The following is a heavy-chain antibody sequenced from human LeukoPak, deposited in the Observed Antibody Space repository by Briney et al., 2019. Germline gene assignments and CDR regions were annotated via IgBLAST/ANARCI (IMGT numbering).Heavy chain of an antibody. Sequence: SETLSLTCTVSGGSISGSIYYWGWIRQPPGKGLEWIGSISYSGSTYYNPSLKSRVTISVDTSKNQFSLKLSSVTAADTAVYYCTSKQWVYYYMDVWGKGTTVTVSS. CDR1: GGSISGSIYY. J-gene: IGHJ6*03. D-gene: IGHD6-19*01. CDR2: ISYSGST. CDR3: TSKQWVYYYMDV. V-gene: IGHV4-39*01.